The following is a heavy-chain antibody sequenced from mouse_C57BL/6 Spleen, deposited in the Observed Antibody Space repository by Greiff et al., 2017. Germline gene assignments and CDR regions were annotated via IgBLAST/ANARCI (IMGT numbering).Heavy chain of an antibody. D-gene: IGHD1-1*01. CDR1: GYTFTSYG. J-gene: IGHJ2*01. CDR2: IYPRSGNT. V-gene: IGHV1-81*01. Sequence: VQLKESGAELARPGASVKLSCKASGYTFTSYGISWVKQRTGQGLEWIGEIYPRSGNTYYNEKFKGKATLTADKSSSTAYMELRSLTSEDSAVYLCARREANAGFDYWGQGTTLTVSS. CDR3: ARREANAGFDY.